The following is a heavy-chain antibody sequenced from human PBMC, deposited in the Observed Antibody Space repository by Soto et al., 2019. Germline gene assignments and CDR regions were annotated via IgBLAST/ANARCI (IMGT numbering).Heavy chain of an antibody. V-gene: IGHV3-48*03. CDR3: ARERFYDASDAFDI. Sequence: GGSLRLSCAASGFSFSLYEMNWVRQAPGKGLEWVSYISSSGSTIHYADSVKGRFTISRDNARNSLYLHMNSLRAEDTAVYYCARERFYDASDAFDIWGQGTMVTVSS. D-gene: IGHD3-22*01. CDR2: ISSSGSTI. J-gene: IGHJ3*02. CDR1: GFSFSLYE.